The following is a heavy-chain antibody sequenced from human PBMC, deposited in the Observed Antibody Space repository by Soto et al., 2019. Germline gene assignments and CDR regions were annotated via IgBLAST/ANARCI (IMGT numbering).Heavy chain of an antibody. Sequence: GGSLRLSCAASGFTFSSYAMHWVRQAPGKGLEWVAVISYDGSNKYYADSVKGRFTISRDNSKNTLYLQMNSLRAEDTAVYYCARAAGAGTVYYYGMDVWGQGTTVTVSS. CDR2: ISYDGSNK. CDR1: GFTFSSYA. D-gene: IGHD6-19*01. V-gene: IGHV3-30-3*01. J-gene: IGHJ6*02. CDR3: ARAAGAGTVYYYGMDV.